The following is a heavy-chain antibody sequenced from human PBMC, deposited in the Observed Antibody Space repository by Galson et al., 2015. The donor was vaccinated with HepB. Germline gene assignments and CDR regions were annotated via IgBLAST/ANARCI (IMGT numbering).Heavy chain of an antibody. J-gene: IGHJ4*02. CDR1: GGAFITHG. Sequence: SVKVSCKASGGAFITHGISWVRQAPGQGLEWMGGIIPIFGTANYAQKFHGRVTITADESSSTAYMELSSLRFEDTAIYYCARGASNPYDYVWGSSHWGQGTLVTVSS. CDR3: ARGASNPYDYVWGSSH. V-gene: IGHV1-69*13. CDR2: IIPIFGTA. D-gene: IGHD3-16*01.